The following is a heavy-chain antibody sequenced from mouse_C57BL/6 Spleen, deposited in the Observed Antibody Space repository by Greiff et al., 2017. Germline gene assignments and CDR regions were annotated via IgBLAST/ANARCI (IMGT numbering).Heavy chain of an antibody. CDR1: GFTLSDAW. J-gene: IGHJ4*01. CDR2: IRNKANNHAT. V-gene: IGHV6-6*01. CDR3: TRKIYYYLFYYAMDY. D-gene: IGHD1-1*01. Sequence: EVKLVESGGGLVQPGGSMKLSCAASGFTLSDAWMDWVRQSPEKGLEWVAEIRNKANNHATYYAESVKGRFTISRDDSKSSVYLQMNSLRAEDTGIYYWTRKIYYYLFYYAMDYWGQGTSVTVSS.